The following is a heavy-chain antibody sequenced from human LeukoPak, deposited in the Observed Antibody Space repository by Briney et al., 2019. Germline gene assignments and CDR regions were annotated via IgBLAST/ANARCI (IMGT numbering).Heavy chain of an antibody. V-gene: IGHV4-4*07. CDR2: IYSSGIT. CDR3: ARHDFWSGFPY. J-gene: IGHJ4*02. Sequence: PSETLSLTCTVSGGSITDYYWSWIRQSAGTRLEWIGRIYSSGITNLNPSLKSRVDMSIGTSKNQFSLNLTSVTAADTAVYYCARHDFWSGFPYWGQGALVTVSS. D-gene: IGHD3-3*01. CDR1: GGSITDYY.